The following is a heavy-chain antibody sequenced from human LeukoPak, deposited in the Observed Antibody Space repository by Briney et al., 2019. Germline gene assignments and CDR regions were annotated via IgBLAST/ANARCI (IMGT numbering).Heavy chain of an antibody. CDR1: GYSISSGYY. CDR2: IYHSGNT. CDR3: ASTPTVYYYYMDV. V-gene: IGHV4-38-2*01. D-gene: IGHD1-14*01. Sequence: SETLSLTCAVSGYSISSGYYWGWIRQPPGKGLEWNGSIYHSGNTYYNPSLKSRVTISVDTSKNQFSLKLSSVTAADTAMYYCASTPTVYYYYMDVWGKGTTVTVSS. J-gene: IGHJ6*03.